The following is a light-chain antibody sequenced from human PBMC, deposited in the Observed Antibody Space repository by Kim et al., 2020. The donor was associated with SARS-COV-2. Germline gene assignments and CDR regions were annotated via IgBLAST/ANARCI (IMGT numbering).Light chain of an antibody. Sequence: DIVMTQSPDSLAVSLGERATINCKSSQSVLYTSNNKNYLAWYQQKPGQPPKLLIYWASTRESGVPGRFSGSGSGTDFTLIISSLQAEDVAVYYCQQYYGSPLTFGGGTKLEI. V-gene: IGKV4-1*01. J-gene: IGKJ4*01. CDR1: QSVLYTSNNKNY. CDR3: QQYYGSPLT. CDR2: WAS.